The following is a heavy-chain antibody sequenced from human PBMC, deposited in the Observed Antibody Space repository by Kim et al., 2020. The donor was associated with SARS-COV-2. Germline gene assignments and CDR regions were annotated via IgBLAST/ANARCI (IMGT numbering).Heavy chain of an antibody. CDR1: GFTFSSYF. CDR2: ISGGGGST. J-gene: IGHJ4*02. V-gene: IGHV3-23*01. CDR3: AKAMAGRNFFDY. D-gene: IGHD6-19*01. Sequence: GGSLRLSCAASGFTFSSYFMSWVRQAPGKGLELVSIISGGGGSTYFADSVKGRFTISRDDFKNTLYLQMNSLRVDDTAVYYCAKAMAGRNFFDYWGQGSLVTVSS.